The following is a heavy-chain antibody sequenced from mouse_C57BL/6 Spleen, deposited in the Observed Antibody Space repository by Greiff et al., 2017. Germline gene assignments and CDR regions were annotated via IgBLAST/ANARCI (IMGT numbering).Heavy chain of an antibody. CDR3: AIPYYYGSSSFDY. Sequence: QVQLQQPGAELVMPGASVKLSCKASGYTFTSYWMHWVKQRPGQGLEWIGEIDPSDSYTNYNQKFKGKSTLTVDKSSSTAYMQLSSLTSEDSAVYYCAIPYYYGSSSFDYWGQGTTLTVSS. D-gene: IGHD1-1*01. V-gene: IGHV1-69*01. J-gene: IGHJ2*01. CDR1: GYTFTSYW. CDR2: IDPSDSYT.